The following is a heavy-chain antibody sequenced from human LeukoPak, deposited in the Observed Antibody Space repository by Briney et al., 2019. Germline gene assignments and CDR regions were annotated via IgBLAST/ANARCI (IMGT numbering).Heavy chain of an antibody. V-gene: IGHV3-23*01. D-gene: IGHD3-22*01. CDR2: ISGSGGST. J-gene: IGHJ4*02. CDR1: GFTFSSYA. CDR3: AKGVYYYDSSGYYYTYYFDY. Sequence: GEPLRLSCAASGFTFSSYAMSWVRQAPGKGLEWVSAISGSGGSTYYADSVKGRFTISRDNSKNTLYLQMNSLRAEDTAVYYCAKGVYYYDSSGYYYTYYFDYWGQGTLVTVSS.